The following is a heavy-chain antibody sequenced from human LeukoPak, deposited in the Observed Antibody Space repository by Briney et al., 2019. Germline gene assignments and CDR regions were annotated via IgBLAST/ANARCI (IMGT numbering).Heavy chain of an antibody. CDR2: ISYDGSNK. CDR1: GFTFSSYA. D-gene: IGHD4-17*01. J-gene: IGHJ4*02. CDR3: APWGQPTPDYGDSR. Sequence: PGGSLRLSCAASGFTFSSYAMHWVRQAPGKGREWVAVISYDGSNKYYADSVRCRFTISRDNSKNTLYLHMNSLRAEDTAVYYCAPWGQPTPDYGDSRGGQGTLVTVSS. V-gene: IGHV3-30-3*01.